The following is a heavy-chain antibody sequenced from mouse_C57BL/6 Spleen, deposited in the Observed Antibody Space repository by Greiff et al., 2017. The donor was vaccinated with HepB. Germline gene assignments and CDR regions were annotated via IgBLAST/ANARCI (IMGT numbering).Heavy chain of an antibody. D-gene: IGHD1-1*01. Sequence: VQLQQSGAELVRPGASVTLSCKASGYTFTDYEMHWVKQTPVHGLEWIGAIDPETGGTAYNQKFKGKAILTADKSSSTAYMELRSLTSEDSAVYYCTRADYGSSYCYFDVWGTGTTVTVSS. J-gene: IGHJ1*03. V-gene: IGHV1-15*01. CDR3: TRADYGSSYCYFDV. CDR1: GYTFTDYE. CDR2: IDPETGGT.